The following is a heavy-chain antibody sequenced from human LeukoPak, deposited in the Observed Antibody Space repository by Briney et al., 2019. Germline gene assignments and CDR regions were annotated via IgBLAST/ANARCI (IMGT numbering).Heavy chain of an antibody. CDR1: GFTFSRYW. J-gene: IGHJ3*02. Sequence: PGGSLRLSCAASGFTFSRYWMSWVRQAPGKGLEWVGNIKQDGSEKFYVDSVKGRFTISRDNAKKSLYLQMNSLRADDTAVYFCARGDYYDSSGFYTDAFDIWGQGTMVTVCS. CDR3: ARGDYYDSSGFYTDAFDI. V-gene: IGHV3-7*01. D-gene: IGHD3-22*01. CDR2: IKQDGSEK.